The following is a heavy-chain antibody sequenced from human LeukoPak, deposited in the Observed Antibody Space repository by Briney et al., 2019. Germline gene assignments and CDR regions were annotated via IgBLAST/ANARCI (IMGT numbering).Heavy chain of an antibody. D-gene: IGHD1-1*01. J-gene: IGHJ4*02. V-gene: IGHV4-34*01. Sequence: SETLSLTCAVYGGSFSGYYWSWIRQPPGKGLEWIGEINHSGSTNYSPSLKSRVTISVDTSKNQFSLKLSSVTAADTAVYYGARVPHRKGTAYDYWGQGTLVTVSS. CDR3: ARVPHRKGTAYDY. CDR2: INHSGST. CDR1: GGSFSGYY.